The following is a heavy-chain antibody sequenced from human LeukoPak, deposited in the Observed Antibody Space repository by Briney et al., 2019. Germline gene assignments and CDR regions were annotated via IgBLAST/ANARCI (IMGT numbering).Heavy chain of an antibody. CDR3: AKDFRIGYSAHFDY. CDR2: IYEKGGTT. CDR1: GFTFRIHA. Sequence: RGCLRLSCVGSGFTFRIHAMSWVRQAPEKGLEFVSGIYEKGGTTYYAESVKGRFSISRDNSKNTLYLKMDSLRGEDTAVYYCAKDFRIGYSAHFDYWGPGALVTVSS. V-gene: IGHV3-23*01. J-gene: IGHJ4*02. D-gene: IGHD2-21*01.